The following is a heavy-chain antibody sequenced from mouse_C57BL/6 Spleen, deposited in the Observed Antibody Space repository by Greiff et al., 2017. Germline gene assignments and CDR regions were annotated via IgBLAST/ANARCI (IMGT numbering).Heavy chain of an antibody. CDR1: GYTFTSYW. Sequence: QVQLKQPGAELVKPGASVKLSCKASGYTFTSYWMHWVKQRPGQGLEWIGMIHPNSGSTNYNEKFKSKATLTVDKSSSTAYMQLSSLTSEDSAVYYCARSSYGNYPAWFAYWGQGTLVTVSA. CDR3: ARSSYGNYPAWFAY. J-gene: IGHJ3*01. V-gene: IGHV1-64*01. D-gene: IGHD2-1*01. CDR2: IHPNSGST.